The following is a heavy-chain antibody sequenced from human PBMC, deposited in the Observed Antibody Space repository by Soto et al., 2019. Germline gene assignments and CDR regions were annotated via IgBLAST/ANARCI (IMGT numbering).Heavy chain of an antibody. D-gene: IGHD3-3*02. V-gene: IGHV3-7*05. CDR1: GFTFSNYW. CDR2: IKKDGSEK. J-gene: IGHJ6*02. CDR3: AAILGMDV. Sequence: EVQLVESGGGLVQPGGSLRLSCAVSGFTFSNYWMSWVRQAPGKGLEWVANIKKDGSEKYYVDSVKGRFIISRDNGKKSLYLQMNALRAEDPAVYYCAAILGMDVWGQGNTVTVSS.